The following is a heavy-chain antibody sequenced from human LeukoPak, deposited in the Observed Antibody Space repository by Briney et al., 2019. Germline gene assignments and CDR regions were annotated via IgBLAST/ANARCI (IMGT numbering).Heavy chain of an antibody. J-gene: IGHJ3*02. V-gene: IGHV1-46*01. D-gene: IGHD3-3*01. CDR3: ARTIGTITIFGVVAFDI. Sequence: GASVKVSCKASGYTFTSYYMHWVRQAPGQGLEWMGIINPSGGSTSYAQKFQGRVTMTRDTSTSTVYMELSSLRSEDTAVHYCARTIGTITIFGVVAFDIWGQGTMVTVSS. CDR2: INPSGGST. CDR1: GYTFTSYY.